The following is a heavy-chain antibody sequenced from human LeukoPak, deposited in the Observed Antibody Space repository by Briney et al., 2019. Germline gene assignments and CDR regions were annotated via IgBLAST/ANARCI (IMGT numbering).Heavy chain of an antibody. J-gene: IGHJ5*02. D-gene: IGHD1-26*01. Sequence: GESLKISCKISGYDFTTYWIGWVRQMPGKGLECMGITWPGDSDTRYSPSFQGQVTISADKTISTVYLQWSSLKVSDTAIYYCARRGRGDWFDPWGQGTLVTVSS. CDR1: GYDFTTYW. CDR3: ARRGRGDWFDP. V-gene: IGHV5-51*01. CDR2: TWPGDSDT.